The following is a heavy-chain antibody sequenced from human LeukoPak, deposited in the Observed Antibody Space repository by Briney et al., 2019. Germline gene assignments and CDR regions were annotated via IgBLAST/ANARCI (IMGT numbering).Heavy chain of an antibody. Sequence: PGGSLRLSCAASGFTFSSYAMHWVRQAPGKGLEWVSAISGSGGSTYYADSVKGRFTISRDNSKNTLYLQMNSLRAEDTAVYYCAKDWDIVVVPAAMQRFDYWGQGTLVTVSS. J-gene: IGHJ4*02. CDR2: ISGSGGST. V-gene: IGHV3-23*01. CDR1: GFTFSSYA. CDR3: AKDWDIVVVPAAMQRFDY. D-gene: IGHD2-2*01.